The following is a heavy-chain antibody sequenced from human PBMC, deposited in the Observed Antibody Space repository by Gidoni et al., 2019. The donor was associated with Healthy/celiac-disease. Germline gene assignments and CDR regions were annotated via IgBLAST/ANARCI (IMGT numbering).Heavy chain of an antibody. CDR1: GGSISSVSYY. CDR3: ARGYCSGGSCYYGY. D-gene: IGHD2-15*01. CDR2: IYTSGST. J-gene: IGHJ4*02. V-gene: IGHV4-61*02. Sequence: QVQLQESGPGLVKPSQTLSLTCTVSGGSISSVSYYWSWIRQPAGKGLEWIGRIYTSGSTNYNPSLKSRVTMSVDTSKNQFSLKLSSVTAADTAVYYCARGYCSGGSCYYGYWGQGTLVTVSS.